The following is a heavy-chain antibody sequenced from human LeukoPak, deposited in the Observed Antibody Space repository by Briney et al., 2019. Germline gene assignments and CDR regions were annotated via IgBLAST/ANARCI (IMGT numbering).Heavy chain of an antibody. Sequence: SETLSLTCTVSGASVSSDYWSWVRQSPGKGLEWIGYIYHSGHTMSNPSLKSRVSLSLDTSNNQFSLKLSSVTAADTAVYYCARHPFQYPFDHWGQGTVVSVSS. J-gene: IGHJ5*02. CDR2: IYHSGHT. V-gene: IGHV4-59*08. CDR1: GASVSSDY. CDR3: ARHPFQYPFDH. D-gene: IGHD2/OR15-2a*01.